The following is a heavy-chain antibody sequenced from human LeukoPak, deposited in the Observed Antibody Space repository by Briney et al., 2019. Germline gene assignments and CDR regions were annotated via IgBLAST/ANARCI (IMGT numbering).Heavy chain of an antibody. J-gene: IGHJ6*02. CDR1: GYTFTSYA. CDR3: ARGEGTWFGELLYYYYGMDV. D-gene: IGHD3-10*01. V-gene: IGHV1-3*01. CDR2: INAGNGNT. Sequence: GASVKVSCKASGYTFTSYAMHWVSQAPGQRLEWMGWINAGNGNTQYSQKFQGRVTITRDTSASTAFMELSSLRSEDTAVYYCARGEGTWFGELLYYYYGMDVWGQGTTVTVSS.